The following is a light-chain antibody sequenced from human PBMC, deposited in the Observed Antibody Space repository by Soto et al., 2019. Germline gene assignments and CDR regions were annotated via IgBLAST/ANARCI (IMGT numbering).Light chain of an antibody. V-gene: IGKV3-20*01. CDR2: GAS. Sequence: IVLTQSPGTLSLSPGERATLSCRASQSVSSSYLAWYQQKPGQAPRLLIYGASSRATGIPDRFSGSGSGTDFTHTISRLEPEDFAVYYCQQYDSSPLTFGGGTKVEIK. CDR3: QQYDSSPLT. CDR1: QSVSSSY. J-gene: IGKJ4*01.